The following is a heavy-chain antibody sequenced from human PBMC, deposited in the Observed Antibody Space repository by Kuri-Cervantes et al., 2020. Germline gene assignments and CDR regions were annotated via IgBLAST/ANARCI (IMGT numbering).Heavy chain of an antibody. Sequence: SLKISCAASRFTFSTYGMNWVRQAPGKGLEWVSAISGSGGSTYNADSVKGRFTICRDNSKNTVYLQMNNLRAEDTAKYSGAKGGNNGPSLFDSWGQGTLVTVSS. CDR2: ISGSGGST. CDR1: RFTFSTYG. D-gene: IGHD2-8*01. J-gene: IGHJ4*02. CDR3: AKGGNNGPSLFDS. V-gene: IGHV3-23*01.